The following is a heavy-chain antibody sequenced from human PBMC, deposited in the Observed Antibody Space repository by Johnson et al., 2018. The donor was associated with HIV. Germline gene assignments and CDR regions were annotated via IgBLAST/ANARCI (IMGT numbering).Heavy chain of an antibody. J-gene: IGHJ3*02. CDR1: GFTFDDYG. Sequence: VQLVESGGGVVQPGGSLRLSCATSGFTFDDYGMSWVRQAPGKGLEWVSGINWNGGSTGYADSVKGRFTISRDNAKNSLYLQMNSLRAEDTALYYCARDFVAFGECTAFDIWGQGTMVTVSS. D-gene: IGHD3-10*01. V-gene: IGHV3-20*04. CDR3: ARDFVAFGECTAFDI. CDR2: INWNGGST.